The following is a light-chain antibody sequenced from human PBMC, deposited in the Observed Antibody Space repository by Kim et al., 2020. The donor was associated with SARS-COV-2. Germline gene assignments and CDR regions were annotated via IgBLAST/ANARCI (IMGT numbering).Light chain of an antibody. CDR1: QSVGRY. V-gene: IGKV1-39*01. J-gene: IGKJ3*01. Sequence: ASVGDRITITCRAGQSVGRYLNWYQQKPGKAPKLLVYDTSSLETGDTSRFSGSGSGTDFTLTISSLQPEDFGTYYCQQSYGTPPTFGPGTKVDIK. CDR3: QQSYGTPPT. CDR2: DTS.